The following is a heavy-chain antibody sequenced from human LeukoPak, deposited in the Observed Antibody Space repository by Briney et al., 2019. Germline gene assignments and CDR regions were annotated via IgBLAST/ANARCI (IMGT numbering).Heavy chain of an antibody. J-gene: IGHJ6*03. Sequence: ASVKVSCKASGYTFTSYDINWVRQATGQGLEWMGWLNPNSGNTGYAQKFQGRVTITRNTSISTAYMELSSLRSEDTAVYYCARVRYSGSYVQNYYYYYYMDVWGKGTTVTVSS. D-gene: IGHD1-26*01. CDR3: ARVRYSGSYVQNYYYYYYMDV. CDR2: LNPNSGNT. V-gene: IGHV1-8*03. CDR1: GYTFTSYD.